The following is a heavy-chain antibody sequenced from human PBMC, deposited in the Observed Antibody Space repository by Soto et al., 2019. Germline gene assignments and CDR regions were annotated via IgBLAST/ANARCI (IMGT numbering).Heavy chain of an antibody. CDR1: GASIRITDYY. D-gene: IGHD2-21*02. CDR2: VYYTGST. CDR3: VRTAREGAVAPHWFDR. J-gene: IGHJ5*02. Sequence: SETLSLTCTVSGASIRITDYYWSCIRQAPGEGLEWIGYVYYTGSTYYNPSLMSRLTISVDTSKNQFSLKLTSVTAAETAVYYCVRTAREGAVAPHWFDRWGQGTQVTVSS. V-gene: IGHV4-30-4*01.